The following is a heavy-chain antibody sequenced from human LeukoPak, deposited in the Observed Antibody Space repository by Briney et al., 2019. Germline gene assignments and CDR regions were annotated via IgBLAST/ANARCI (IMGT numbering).Heavy chain of an antibody. CDR1: GFTFSDYW. J-gene: IGHJ4*02. D-gene: IGHD3-10*01. CDR3: ARERAPFPYYYGSGSYYHPLYFDY. CDR2: IKQDGSEK. Sequence: GGSLRLSCAASGFTFSDYWMTWVRQAPGKGLEWVANIKQDGSEKYYVDSVKGRFTISRDNAKNSLYLQMNSLRAEDTAVYYCARERAPFPYYYGSGSYYHPLYFDYWGQGTLVTVSS. V-gene: IGHV3-7*01.